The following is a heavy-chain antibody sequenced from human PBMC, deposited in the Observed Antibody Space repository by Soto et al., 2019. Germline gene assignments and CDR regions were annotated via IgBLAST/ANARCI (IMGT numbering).Heavy chain of an antibody. CDR1: GDSISSSY. CDR3: AREGNLGRWLQPLDF. V-gene: IGHV4-59*01. D-gene: IGHD5-12*01. J-gene: IGHJ4*02. CDR2: IYYSGST. Sequence: LSLTCTVSGDSISSSYWSWIRQSPGKGLEWIGNIYYSGSTNYNASLKSRVTISVDTSKNQFSLRLSSVTAADTAIYFCAREGNLGRWLQPLDFWGQGTLVTVSS.